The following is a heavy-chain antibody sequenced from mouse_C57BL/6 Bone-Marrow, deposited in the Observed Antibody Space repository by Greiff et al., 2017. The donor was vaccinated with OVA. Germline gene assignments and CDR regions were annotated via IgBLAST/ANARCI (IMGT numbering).Heavy chain of an antibody. CDR3: AKNDGSSHWYFDV. V-gene: IGHV2-5*01. CDR2: IWRGGST. CDR1: GFSLTSYG. Sequence: VQRVESGPGLVQPSQSLSITCTVSGFSLTSYGVHWVRQSPGKGLEWLGVIWRGGSTDYNAAFMSRLSITKDNSKSQVFFKMNSLQADDTAIYYCAKNDGSSHWYFDVWGTGTTVTVSS. J-gene: IGHJ1*03. D-gene: IGHD1-1*01.